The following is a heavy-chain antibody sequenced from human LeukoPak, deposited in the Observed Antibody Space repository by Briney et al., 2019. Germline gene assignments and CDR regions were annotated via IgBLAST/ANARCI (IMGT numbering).Heavy chain of an antibody. J-gene: IGHJ4*02. Sequence: GGSLRLSCAASGFTFSSYSMNWVRQAPGKGLELVSSISSSSSYIYYADSVKGRFTISRDNSKNTLYLQMNSLRAEDTAVYYCARLLDSGNYALSVLRYWGQGTLVTVSS. CDR2: ISSSSSYI. CDR1: GFTFSSYS. V-gene: IGHV3-21*01. CDR3: ARLLDSGNYALSVLRY. D-gene: IGHD3-22*01.